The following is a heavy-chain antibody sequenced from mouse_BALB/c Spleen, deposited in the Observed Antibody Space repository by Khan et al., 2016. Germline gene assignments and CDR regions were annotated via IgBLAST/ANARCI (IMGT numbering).Heavy chain of an antibody. V-gene: IGHV3-5*02. CDR2: IYYSGTI. D-gene: IGHD2-12*01. CDR3: ARGYDWYFDV. Sequence: EVQLQESGPGLVKPSQTVSLTCTVTGISITTGNYRWSWIRQFPGNNLEWIGYIYYSGTITYNPSLTSRTTITRDTSKNQFVLEMNSLTAEDTATYYCARGYDWYFDVWGAGTTVTVSS. CDR1: GISITTGNYR. J-gene: IGHJ1*01.